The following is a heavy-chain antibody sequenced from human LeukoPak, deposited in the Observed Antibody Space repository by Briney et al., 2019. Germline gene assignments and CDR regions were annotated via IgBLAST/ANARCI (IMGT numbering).Heavy chain of an antibody. CDR2: IYHSGTT. Sequence: SETLSLTCTVSGGFISSGGNYWSCIRQPPGKGLEWIGYIYHSGTTYYNPSLKSRVTISVDRSKNQFSLKLTSVTATDTAVYYCARDPFLEWIHAFDIWGQGTMVTVSS. CDR1: GGFISSGGNY. D-gene: IGHD3-3*02. J-gene: IGHJ3*02. V-gene: IGHV4-30-2*01. CDR3: ARDPFLEWIHAFDI.